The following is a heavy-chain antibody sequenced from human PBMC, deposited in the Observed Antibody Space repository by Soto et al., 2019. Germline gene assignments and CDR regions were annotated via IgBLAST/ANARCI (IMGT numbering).Heavy chain of an antibody. CDR2: IYYSGST. CDR1: GGSISSSSYY. CDR3: ARQPSLWFGELQHFDY. V-gene: IGHV4-39*01. D-gene: IGHD3-10*01. J-gene: IGHJ4*02. Sequence: PSEPLSLTCTVSGGSISSSSYYWGWIRQPPGKGLEWIGSIYYSGSTYYNPSLKSRVTISVDTSKNQFSLKLSSVTAADTAVYYCARQPSLWFGELQHFDYWGQGTLVTVSS.